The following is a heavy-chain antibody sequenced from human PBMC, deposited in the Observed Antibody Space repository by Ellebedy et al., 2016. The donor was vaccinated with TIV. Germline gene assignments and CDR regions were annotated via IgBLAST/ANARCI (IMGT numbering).Heavy chain of an antibody. CDR3: AREDSGY. D-gene: IGHD3-10*01. V-gene: IGHV4-39*07. Sequence: SETLSLXXTVSGGSISSSSYYWGWIRQPPGKGLEWIGSIYYSGSTYYNPSLKSRVTISVDTSKNQFSLKLSSVTAADTAVYYCAREDSGYWGQGTLVTVSS. J-gene: IGHJ4*02. CDR2: IYYSGST. CDR1: GGSISSSSYY.